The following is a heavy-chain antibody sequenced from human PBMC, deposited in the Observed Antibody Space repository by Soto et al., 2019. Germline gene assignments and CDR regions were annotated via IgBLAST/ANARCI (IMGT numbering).Heavy chain of an antibody. CDR3: ARGRYVMVRAVIINKYFDY. V-gene: IGHV4-34*01. J-gene: IGHJ4*02. CDR1: GGSFSGYY. CDR2: INHSGST. D-gene: IGHD3-10*01. Sequence: PSETLSLTCAVYGGSFSGYYWSWIRQPPGKGLEWIGEINHSGSTNYNPSLKSRVTISVDTSKNQFSLKLSSVTAADTAVYYCARGRYVMVRAVIINKYFDYWGQGTLVTVSS.